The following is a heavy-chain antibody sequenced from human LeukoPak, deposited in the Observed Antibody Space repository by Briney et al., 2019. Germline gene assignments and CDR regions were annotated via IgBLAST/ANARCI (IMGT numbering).Heavy chain of an antibody. J-gene: IGHJ5*02. D-gene: IGHD2-2*01. CDR2: ISSSSSYI. CDR3: ARSLNAIVVVPAAMRGWFDP. Sequence: GGSLRLSCAASGFTFSSYGMNWVRQAPGKGLEWVSSISSSSSYIYYADSVKGRFTISRDNAKNSLYLQMNSLRAEDTAVYYCARSLNAIVVVPAAMRGWFDPWGQGTLVTVSS. CDR1: GFTFSSYG. V-gene: IGHV3-21*01.